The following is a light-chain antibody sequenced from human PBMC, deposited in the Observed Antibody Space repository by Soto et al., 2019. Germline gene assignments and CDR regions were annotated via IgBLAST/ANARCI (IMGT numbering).Light chain of an antibody. CDR2: GAS. CDR3: QQYTNWPYT. V-gene: IGKV3-15*01. J-gene: IGKJ2*01. CDR1: QSVGSN. Sequence: EIVMTQSPATLSVSPGERASLSCRASQSVGSNLAWYQQTAGQAPRLLIYGASTRATGIPARFSGSGSGTEFALTLSSLQSDEFAFSSCQQYTNWPYTFGPGTKLEIK.